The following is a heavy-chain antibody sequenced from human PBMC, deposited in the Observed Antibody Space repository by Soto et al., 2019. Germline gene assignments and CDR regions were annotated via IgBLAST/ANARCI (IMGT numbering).Heavy chain of an antibody. CDR1: GCSISSGGYS. V-gene: IGHV4-30-2*01. D-gene: IGHD6-19*01. CDR3: AREVSGWYNWFDP. CDR2: IYHSGST. J-gene: IGHJ5*02. Sequence: SETLSLTCAFSGCSISSGGYSWSWIRQPPGKGLEWIGYIYHSGSTYYNPSLKSRVTISVDRSKNQFSLKLSSVTAADTAVYYCAREVSGWYNWFDPWGQGTLVTVS.